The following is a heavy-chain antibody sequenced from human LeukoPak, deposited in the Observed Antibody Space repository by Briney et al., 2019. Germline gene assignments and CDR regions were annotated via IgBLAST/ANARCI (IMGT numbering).Heavy chain of an antibody. Sequence: GASVKVSCKASGYTFTSYGISWVRQAPGQGLEWMGWISAYNGNTNYAQKLQGRVTMTTDTSTSTAYMELRSLRSDDTAVYYCARGITMVRGGYYYYYMDVWGKGTTVTISS. CDR1: GYTFTSYG. J-gene: IGHJ6*03. CDR2: ISAYNGNT. D-gene: IGHD3-10*01. V-gene: IGHV1-18*01. CDR3: ARGITMVRGGYYYYYMDV.